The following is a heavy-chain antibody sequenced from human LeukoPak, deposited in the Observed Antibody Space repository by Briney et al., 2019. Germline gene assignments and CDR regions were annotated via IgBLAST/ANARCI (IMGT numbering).Heavy chain of an antibody. J-gene: IGHJ6*02. CDR2: IYYSGST. V-gene: IGHV4-39*01. CDR1: GGSISSSSYY. D-gene: IGHD3-22*01. Sequence: SETLSLTCTVSGGSISSSSYYWGWIRQPPGQGLEWIGSIYYSGSTYYNPSLKSRVTISVDTSKNQFSLKLSSVTAADTAVHYRARRGGHYYDSSGYPLSYYYYGMDVWGQGTTVTVSS. CDR3: ARRGGHYYDSSGYPLSYYYYGMDV.